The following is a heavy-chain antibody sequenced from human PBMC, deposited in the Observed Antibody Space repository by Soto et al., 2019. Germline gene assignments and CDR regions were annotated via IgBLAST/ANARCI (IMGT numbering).Heavy chain of an antibody. J-gene: IGHJ6*02. CDR3: AKSHGGGTDYYYGMDV. V-gene: IGHV3-30*18. CDR2: ISYDGSIT. CDR1: GFSFSSCG. D-gene: IGHD4-17*01. Sequence: QVQLVESGGGVVQPGRSLRLSCAASGFSFSSCGMHWVRQAPGKGLEWVAVISYDGSITYYADSVKGRFVISRDNSENTLYLQMNSLNAEDTAVYHCAKSHGGGTDYYYGMDVWGQGTTVTVSS.